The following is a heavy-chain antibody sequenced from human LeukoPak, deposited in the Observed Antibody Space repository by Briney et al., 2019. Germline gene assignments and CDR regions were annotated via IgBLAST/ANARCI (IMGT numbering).Heavy chain of an antibody. D-gene: IGHD5-18*01. CDR3: ARDPDSYGTDFDY. CDR1: GGTFSSYA. CDR2: IIPIFGIA. V-gene: IGHV1-69*04. Sequence: SVKVSCKASGGTFSSYAISWVRQAPGQGLEWMGRIIPIFGIANYAQKFQGRVTITADKSTSTAYMELSSLRSEDTAEYYCARDPDSYGTDFDYWGQGTLVTVSS. J-gene: IGHJ4*02.